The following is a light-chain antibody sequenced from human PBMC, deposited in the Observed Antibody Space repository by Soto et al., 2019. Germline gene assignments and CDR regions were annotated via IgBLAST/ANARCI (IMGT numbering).Light chain of an antibody. Sequence: DIQMTQSPSTLSASVGDKVTITCRASQSISSWLAWYQQKPGKAPKLLIYKASSLESGDPSRFSGSGSGTKFPLTISSLQPDNFATYCCQQYNSYPWTFGQGTKVDIK. CDR3: QQYNSYPWT. V-gene: IGKV1-5*03. CDR2: KAS. J-gene: IGKJ1*01. CDR1: QSISSW.